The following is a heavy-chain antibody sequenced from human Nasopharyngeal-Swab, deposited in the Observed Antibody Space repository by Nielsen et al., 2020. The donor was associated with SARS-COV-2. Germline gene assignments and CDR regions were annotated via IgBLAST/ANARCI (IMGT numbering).Heavy chain of an antibody. V-gene: IGHV3-15*07. Sequence: VRQAPGKGLEWVGRIKSKTDGGTTDYAAPVKGRFTISRDDSKNTLYPQMNSLKTEDTAVYYCTTDGTTTVTTWVDVWGKGTTVTVSS. J-gene: IGHJ6*04. CDR3: TTDGTTTVTTWVDV. D-gene: IGHD4-17*01. CDR2: IKSKTDGGTT.